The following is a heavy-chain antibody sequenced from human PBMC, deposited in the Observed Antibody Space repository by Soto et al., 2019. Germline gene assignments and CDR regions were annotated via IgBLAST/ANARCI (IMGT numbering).Heavy chain of an antibody. D-gene: IGHD6-6*01. CDR1: GGSISSSSYY. CDR3: ARHAEYSSPQASWFDP. Sequence: QLQLQESGPGLVKPSETLSLTCTVSGGSISSSSYYWGWIRQPPGKGLEWIGSIYYSGSTYYNPSLKSRVTISVDTSKNQFSLKLSSVTAADTAVYYCARHAEYSSPQASWFDPWGQGTLVTVSS. CDR2: IYYSGST. J-gene: IGHJ5*02. V-gene: IGHV4-39*01.